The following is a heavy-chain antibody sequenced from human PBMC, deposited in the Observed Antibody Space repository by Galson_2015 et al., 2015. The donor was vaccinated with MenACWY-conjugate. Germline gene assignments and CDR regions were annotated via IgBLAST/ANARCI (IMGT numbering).Heavy chain of an antibody. J-gene: IGHJ4*02. Sequence: SLRLSCAASGFTFTNYAASWVRQAPGKGLEWVSGISGSGERTHYAASVKGRFTISRANSKNTLHLQMNSLRAEDTAVYYCAKDRWDTYMNYYFDSWGQGTLVTVSS. CDR2: ISGSGERT. D-gene: IGHD5-18*01. CDR1: GFTFTNYA. CDR3: AKDRWDTYMNYYFDS. V-gene: IGHV3-23*01.